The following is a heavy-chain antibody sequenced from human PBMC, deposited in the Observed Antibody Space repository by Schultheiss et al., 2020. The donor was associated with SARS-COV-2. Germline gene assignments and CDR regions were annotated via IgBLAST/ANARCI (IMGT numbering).Heavy chain of an antibody. CDR3: ARAKTTVTSDFDY. Sequence: SETLSLSCAVSGYSISSGYYWGWIRQPPGKGLEWIGYIYYSGSTYYNPSLKSRVTISVDTSKNQFSLKLSSVTAADTAVYYCARAKTTVTSDFDYWGQGTLVTVSS. V-gene: IGHV4-38-2*01. CDR1: GYSISSGYY. D-gene: IGHD4-17*01. J-gene: IGHJ4*02. CDR2: IYYSGST.